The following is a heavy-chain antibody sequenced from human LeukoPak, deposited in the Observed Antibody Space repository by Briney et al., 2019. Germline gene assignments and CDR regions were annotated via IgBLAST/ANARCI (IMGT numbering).Heavy chain of an antibody. D-gene: IGHD2-2*02. J-gene: IGHJ3*02. Sequence: PSETLSLTCAVYGGSFSGYYWSWIRQPAGKGLEWIGRIYTSGSTNYNPSLKSRVTMSVDTSKNQFSLKLSSVTAADTAVYYCATCNSCYSRAFDIWGQGTMVTVSS. V-gene: IGHV4-59*10. CDR1: GGSFSGYY. CDR2: IYTSGST. CDR3: ATCNSCYSRAFDI.